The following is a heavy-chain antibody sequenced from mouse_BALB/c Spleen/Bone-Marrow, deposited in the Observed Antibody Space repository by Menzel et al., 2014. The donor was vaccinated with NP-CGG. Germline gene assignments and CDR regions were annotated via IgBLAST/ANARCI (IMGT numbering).Heavy chain of an antibody. J-gene: IGHJ2*01. V-gene: IGHV5-12-2*01. CDR2: ISNGGGST. Sequence: VMLVESGGGLVQPGGSLKLSCAASGFTFSGYTMSWVRQTPEKRLEWVAYISNGGGSTYYPDTVKGRFTISRDNAKNTLYLQMSSLKSEDTAMYYCARQIYCPNFDYWGQGTPLTVSS. CDR3: ARQIYCPNFDY. CDR1: GFTFSGYT. D-gene: IGHD2-1*01.